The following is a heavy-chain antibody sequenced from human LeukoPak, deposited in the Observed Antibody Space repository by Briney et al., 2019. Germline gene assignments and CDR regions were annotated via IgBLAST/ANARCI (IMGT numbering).Heavy chain of an antibody. V-gene: IGHV3-15*01. CDR3: ATDLHFGYCIATSCANY. CDR2: IRSTPDGGAT. J-gene: IGHJ4*02. CDR1: GFTFISSW. D-gene: IGHD2-2*03. Sequence: GGSLRLSCAASGFTFISSWMTWVRQAPGKGLEWVGRIRSTPDGGATDYAAPVKGRFTISRDDSKNTLYLQMSSLRTEDTAVYYWATDLHFGYCIATSCANYWGQGTLVTVSS.